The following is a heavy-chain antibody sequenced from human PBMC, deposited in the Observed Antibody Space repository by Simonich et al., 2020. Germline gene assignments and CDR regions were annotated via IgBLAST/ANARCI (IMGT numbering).Heavy chain of an antibody. D-gene: IGHD3-22*01. J-gene: IGHJ3*02. Sequence: GGGLVQPGGSLRLSCAASGFTFSSYAMSWVRQAPGRGLEWVSAISGSGGSTYYADSVKGRFTISRDNSKNTRYLKRNRLRAEDTAVYYCAKDLGERITMIVVVIDAFDIWGQGKMVTVSS. V-gene: IGHV3-23*01. CDR3: AKDLGERITMIVVVIDAFDI. CDR2: ISGSGGST. CDR1: GFTFSSYA.